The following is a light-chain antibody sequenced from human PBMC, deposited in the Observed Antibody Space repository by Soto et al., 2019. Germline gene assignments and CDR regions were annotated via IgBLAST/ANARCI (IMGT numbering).Light chain of an antibody. Sequence: QSALTQPASVSGSPGQSITLSCTGTSSDVGGYNYVSWYQQHPCKAPKLMIYEVSHRPSGVSNRFSGSKSGNTASLTSSGLQTEDGAVYHCSSYTTSSTVVFGGGTKVTVL. CDR1: SSDVGGYNY. V-gene: IGLV2-14*01. CDR2: EVS. CDR3: SSYTTSSTVV. J-gene: IGLJ3*02.